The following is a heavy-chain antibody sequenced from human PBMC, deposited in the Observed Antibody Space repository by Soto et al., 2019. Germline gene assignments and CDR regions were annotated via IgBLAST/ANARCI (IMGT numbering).Heavy chain of an antibody. CDR3: ARDRGYSYGSYYYGMDV. CDR2: IYSGGST. CDR1: GFTVSSNY. D-gene: IGHD5-18*01. J-gene: IGHJ6*02. V-gene: IGHV3-53*01. Sequence: GGSLRLSCAASGFTVSSNYMSWVRQAPGKGLEWVSVIYSGGSTYYADSVKGRFTISRDNSKNTLYLQMNSLRAEDTAVYYCARDRGYSYGSYYYGMDVWGQGTTVTVSS.